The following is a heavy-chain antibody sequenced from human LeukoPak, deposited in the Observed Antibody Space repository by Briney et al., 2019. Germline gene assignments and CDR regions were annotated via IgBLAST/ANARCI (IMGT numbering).Heavy chain of an antibody. Sequence: SETLSLTCTVSGGSISSYYWSWIRQPAGKGLEWIGRIYTSGSTNYNPSLKSRVTMSVDTSKNQFSLKLSSVTAADTAVYYCARGVSTVTPEPYYYYMDVWGKGTTVTVSS. CDR2: IYTSGST. J-gene: IGHJ6*03. V-gene: IGHV4-4*07. CDR3: ARGVSTVTPEPYYYYMDV. D-gene: IGHD4-17*01. CDR1: GGSISSYY.